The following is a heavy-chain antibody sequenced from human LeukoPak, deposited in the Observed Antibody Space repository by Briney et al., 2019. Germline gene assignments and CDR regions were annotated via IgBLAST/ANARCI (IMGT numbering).Heavy chain of an antibody. J-gene: IGHJ4*02. CDR3: ASNTVTPKGLDY. D-gene: IGHD4-17*01. V-gene: IGHV1-2*02. CDR2: INPNSGGT. Sequence: ASVKVSCKASGYTFTGYYMHWVRQAPGQGLEWMGWINPNSGGTNYAQKFQGRVTITADESTSTAYMELSSLRSEDTAVYYCASNTVTPKGLDYWGQGTLVTVSS. CDR1: GYTFTGYY.